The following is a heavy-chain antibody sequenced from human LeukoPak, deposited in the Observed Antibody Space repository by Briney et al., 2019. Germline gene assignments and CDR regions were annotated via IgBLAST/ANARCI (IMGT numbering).Heavy chain of an antibody. D-gene: IGHD1-26*01. CDR1: GYTFTSYD. J-gene: IGHJ5*02. V-gene: IGHV1-8*01. Sequence: SVKVSCKASGYTFTSYDINWVRQATGQGLEWMGWMNPNGGNTGYAQKFQGRVTMTRNTSISTAYMELSSLRSEDTAVYYCARSVSLFAIVGATADSWLDPWGQGTLVTVSS. CDR3: ARSVSLFAIVGATADSWLDP. CDR2: MNPNGGNT.